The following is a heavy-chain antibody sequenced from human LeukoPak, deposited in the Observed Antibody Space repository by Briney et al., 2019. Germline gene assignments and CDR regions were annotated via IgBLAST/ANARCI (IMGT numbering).Heavy chain of an antibody. CDR1: GFSFNDAW. J-gene: IGHJ4*02. V-gene: IGHV3-15*01. CDR2: IKSKVYSATA. CDR3: AALGFGDFSASDN. D-gene: IGHD3-10*01. Sequence: GGSLRLSCAASGFSFNDAWMDWVRQVPGKGLERVGRIKSKVYSATADYAAPVMGRFTISRDDSKSTLYLQMNSLKIEDTAVYYCAALGFGDFSASDNWGQGTLVTVSS.